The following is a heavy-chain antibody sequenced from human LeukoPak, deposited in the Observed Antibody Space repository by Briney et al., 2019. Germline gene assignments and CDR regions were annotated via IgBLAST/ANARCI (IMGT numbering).Heavy chain of an antibody. CDR2: ISYDGSNK. CDR1: GFTFSSYA. Sequence: GGSLRLSCAASGFTFSSYAMHWVRQAPGKGLEWVAVISYDGSNKYYADSVKGRFTVSRDNSKNTLYLQMNSLRAEDTAVYYCARGSESTVTTSDYWGQGTLVTVSS. J-gene: IGHJ4*02. V-gene: IGHV3-30*04. CDR3: ARGSESTVTTSDY. D-gene: IGHD4-17*01.